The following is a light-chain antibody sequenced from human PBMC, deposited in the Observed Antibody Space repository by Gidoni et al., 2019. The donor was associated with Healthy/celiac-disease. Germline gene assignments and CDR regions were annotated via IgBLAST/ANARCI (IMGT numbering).Light chain of an antibody. CDR3: QQANSFPPT. CDR2: AAS. J-gene: IGKJ2*01. V-gene: IGKV1-12*01. Sequence: DIQLTQSTSSVSASGRDRVTITCRASQAISSWIAWYQQKPGKAPKLLVYAASSLQSGVPSRFSGGGSGTDFTLTISSLQPEDFATYYCQQANSFPPTVXQXTKLEIK. CDR1: QAISSW.